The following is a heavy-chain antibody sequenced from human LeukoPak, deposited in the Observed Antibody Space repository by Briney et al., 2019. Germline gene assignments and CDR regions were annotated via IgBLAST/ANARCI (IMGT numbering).Heavy chain of an antibody. V-gene: IGHV3-23*01. J-gene: IGHJ4*02. Sequence: GGSLRLSCKASGFTFSSHAMSWARQAPGKGLEWVSAISGSGGSTYYADSVKGRFTISRDNSKNTLYLQMNSLRAEDTAVYYCAKDGRSTMVRGVIWDDYWGQGTLVTVSS. D-gene: IGHD3-10*01. CDR3: AKDGRSTMVRGVIWDDY. CDR2: ISGSGGST. CDR1: GFTFSSHA.